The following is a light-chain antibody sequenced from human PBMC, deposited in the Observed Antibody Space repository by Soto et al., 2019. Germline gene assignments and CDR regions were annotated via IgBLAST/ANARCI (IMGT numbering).Light chain of an antibody. CDR1: QVISNY. J-gene: IGKJ5*01. Sequence: EIKMTQSPSSLSASVGDRVTITCRASQVISNYLAWFQQKSGKGPNLMIYAASTLQSRVPSRFSGSGSGTDFTLTVSSLQPEDVATYYCQNYNSAPITFGQPTRLEI. CDR2: AAS. V-gene: IGKV1-27*01. CDR3: QNYNSAPIT.